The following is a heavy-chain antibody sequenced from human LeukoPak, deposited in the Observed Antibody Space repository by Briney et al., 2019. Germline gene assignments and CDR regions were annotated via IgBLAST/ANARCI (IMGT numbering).Heavy chain of an antibody. CDR3: ARDNSVRDEAWWFNP. CDR1: GYTFTSNY. Sequence: ASVKVSCKAVGYTFTSNYMHWGRQAPGQGPEGRGGISPSGGSTTYAQKFQGRVTLTRDMSTSTDYLELSSLRSEDAAVYYCARDNSVRDEAWWFNPWGQGTLVTVSS. J-gene: IGHJ5*02. D-gene: IGHD5-24*01. V-gene: IGHV1-46*01. CDR2: ISPSGGST.